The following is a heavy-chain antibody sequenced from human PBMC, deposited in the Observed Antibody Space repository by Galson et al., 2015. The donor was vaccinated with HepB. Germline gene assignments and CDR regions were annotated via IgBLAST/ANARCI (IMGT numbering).Heavy chain of an antibody. D-gene: IGHD6-13*01. Sequence: SLRLSCAASGFTFSSYGMHWVRQAPGKGLEWVAVIWYDGSNKYYADSVKGRFTISRDNSKNTLYLQMNSLRAEDTAVYYCARDKQQLAVDYFDYWGQGTLVTVSS. CDR3: ARDKQQLAVDYFDY. J-gene: IGHJ4*02. CDR1: GFTFSSYG. V-gene: IGHV3-33*08. CDR2: IWYDGSNK.